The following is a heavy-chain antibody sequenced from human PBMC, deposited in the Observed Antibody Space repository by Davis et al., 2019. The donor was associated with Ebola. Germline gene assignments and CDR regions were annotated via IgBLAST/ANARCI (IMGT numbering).Heavy chain of an antibody. D-gene: IGHD5-18*01. CDR2: ISWNSDSV. CDR3: ARDSLRYSAAYGGWLDP. V-gene: IGHV3-9*01. J-gene: IGHJ5*02. Sequence: GGSLRLSCVGSGFTFDDYAMHWVRQVPGKGLEWVSSISWNSDSVGYVDSVKGRITISKDNAKNTLYLQMNGLRADDTAMYYCARDSLRYSAAYGGWLDPWGQGTLVIVSS. CDR1: GFTFDDYA.